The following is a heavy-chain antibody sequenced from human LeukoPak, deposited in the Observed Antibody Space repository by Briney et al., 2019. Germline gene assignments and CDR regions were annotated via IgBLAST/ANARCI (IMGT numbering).Heavy chain of an antibody. CDR3: AKDYSSGYSYYFDY. V-gene: IGHV3-15*01. Sequence: GGSLRLSCEGSGFTFSNLWMSWVRQAPGKGLEWVGRIKSKTSGETTDYAAPVKGRFTISRDDSKSAVYLQMNSLRAEDTAVYYCAKDYSSGYSYYFDYWGQGTLVTVSS. CDR2: IKSKTSGETT. CDR1: GFTFSNLW. D-gene: IGHD3-22*01. J-gene: IGHJ4*02.